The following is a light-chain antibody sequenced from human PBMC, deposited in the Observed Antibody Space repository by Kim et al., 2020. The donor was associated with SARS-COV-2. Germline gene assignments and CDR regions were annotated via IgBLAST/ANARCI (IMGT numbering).Light chain of an antibody. CDR1: QSLLSRKGDNY. Sequence: PASLSCRAGQSLLSRKGDNYLDWSLPKPGQSPQRLTYMGSNLAAAVPDRFSGSGSGTDFTLKISRLEAEDVGVYYCMQGLETRLTFGGGTKVEIK. J-gene: IGKJ4*01. CDR3: MQGLETRLT. V-gene: IGKV2-28*01. CDR2: MGS.